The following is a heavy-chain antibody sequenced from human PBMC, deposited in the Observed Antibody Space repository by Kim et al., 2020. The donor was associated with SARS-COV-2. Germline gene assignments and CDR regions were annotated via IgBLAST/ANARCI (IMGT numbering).Heavy chain of an antibody. D-gene: IGHD3-3*01. Sequence: SVKVSCKASGGTFSSYAISWVRQAPGQGLEWMGGIIPIFGTANYAQKFQGRVTITADESTSTAYMELSSLRSEDTAVYYCACIFGYGGNFRGPFDYWGQGTLVTVSS. CDR1: GGTFSSYA. CDR2: IIPIFGTA. J-gene: IGHJ4*02. V-gene: IGHV1-69*13. CDR3: ACIFGYGGNFRGPFDY.